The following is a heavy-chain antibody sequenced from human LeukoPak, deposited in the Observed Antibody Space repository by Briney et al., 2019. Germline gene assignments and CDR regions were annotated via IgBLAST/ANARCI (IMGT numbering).Heavy chain of an antibody. Sequence: ASVKVSCKASGYTFTGYDISWVRQATGQGLEWMGWMNPDNGHTGYAQKFQGRVTITRNTSISTAYMELSSLRSEDTAVYYCGSRPGRGSSWSFDYWGQGTLVTVSS. CDR1: GYTFTGYD. J-gene: IGHJ4*02. V-gene: IGHV1-8*03. CDR3: GSRPGRGSSWSFDY. D-gene: IGHD1-26*01. CDR2: MNPDNGHT.